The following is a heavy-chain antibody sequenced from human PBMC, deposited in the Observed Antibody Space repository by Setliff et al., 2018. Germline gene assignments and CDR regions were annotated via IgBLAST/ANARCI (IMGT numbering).Heavy chain of an antibody. CDR3: ARDLGYYDSSGYYEG. V-gene: IGHV1-69*05. J-gene: IGHJ4*02. CDR2: IIPIFGTA. D-gene: IGHD3-22*01. CDR1: GYSFTNYA. Sequence: SVKVSCKASGYSFTNYAISWVRQAPGQGLEWMGGIIPIFGTANYAQKFQGRVTITTDESTSTAYMELSSLRSEDTAVYYCARDLGYYDSSGYYEGWGQGTLVTVSS.